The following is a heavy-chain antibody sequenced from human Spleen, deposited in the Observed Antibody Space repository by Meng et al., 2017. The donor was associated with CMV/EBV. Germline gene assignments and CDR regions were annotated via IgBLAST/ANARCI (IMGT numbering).Heavy chain of an antibody. Sequence: SGFTFSSYSMNWVRQAPGKGLEWVSSISSSSSYIYYADSVKGRFTISRGNAKNSLYLQMNSLRAEDTAVYYCARDRSSWYDGWFDPWGQGTLVTVSS. D-gene: IGHD6-13*01. J-gene: IGHJ5*02. V-gene: IGHV3-21*01. CDR3: ARDRSSWYDGWFDP. CDR1: GFTFSSYS. CDR2: ISSSSSYI.